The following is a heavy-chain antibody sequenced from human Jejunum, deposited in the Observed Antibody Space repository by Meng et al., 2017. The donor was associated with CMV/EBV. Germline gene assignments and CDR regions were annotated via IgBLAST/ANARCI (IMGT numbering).Heavy chain of an antibody. CDR3: ARHWNGQGEAVKFDY. V-gene: IGHV1-3*01. J-gene: IGHJ4*02. Sequence: QVKLVPSGAEVKKPGASGKVSRIGSGFSLSNYAIHWVYQAPGQGLEWMGWINAGADDVQFSQKFQGRLTFTWDTSATIAYMELSSLKSEDTALYYCARHWNGQGEAVKFDYWGQGTLVTVSS. CDR1: GFSLSNYA. CDR2: INAGADDV. D-gene: IGHD6-19*01.